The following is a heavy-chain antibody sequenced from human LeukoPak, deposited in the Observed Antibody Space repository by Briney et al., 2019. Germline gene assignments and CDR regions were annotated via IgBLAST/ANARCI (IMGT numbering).Heavy chain of an antibody. V-gene: IGHV1-2*02. CDR3: ARDHGELWFGPLNWFDP. D-gene: IGHD3-10*01. CDR1: GYTFTGYY. CDR2: INPNSGGT. Sequence: VASVKVSCKASGYTFTGYYMHWVRQAPGQGLEWMGWINPNSGGTNYAQKFQGRVTMTRDTSISTAYMELSRLRSDDTAVYYCARDHGELWFGPLNWFDPWGQGTLVTVSS. J-gene: IGHJ5*02.